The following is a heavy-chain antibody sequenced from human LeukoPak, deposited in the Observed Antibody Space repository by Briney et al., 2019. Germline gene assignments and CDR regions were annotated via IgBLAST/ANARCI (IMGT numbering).Heavy chain of an antibody. J-gene: IGHJ4*02. CDR3: GREWAVDF. CDR1: GFTFSNYW. CDR2: IGKGGSAE. Sequence: HSGGSLRLSCAASGFTFSNYWMAWVRQAPGKGLEWVANIGKGGSAENYVDSVNGRFTISRDNAKNSLYLQMNSLRVEDTAVYYCGREWAVDFWGQGTLVTVSS. V-gene: IGHV3-7*01.